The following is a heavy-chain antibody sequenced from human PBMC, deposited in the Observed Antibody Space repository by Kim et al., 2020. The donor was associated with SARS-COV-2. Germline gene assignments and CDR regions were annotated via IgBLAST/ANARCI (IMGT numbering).Heavy chain of an antibody. CDR3: ARAISSWYKGASYYYGMDV. CDR1: GYTFNSYY. J-gene: IGHJ6*02. CDR2: INPSGGST. D-gene: IGHD6-13*01. Sequence: ASVKVSCKASGYTFNSYYMHWVRQAPGQGLEWMGIINPSGGSTSYAQKFQGRVTMTRDTSTSTVYMELSSLRSEDTAVYYCARAISSWYKGASYYYGMDVWGQGTTVTVSS. V-gene: IGHV1-46*02.